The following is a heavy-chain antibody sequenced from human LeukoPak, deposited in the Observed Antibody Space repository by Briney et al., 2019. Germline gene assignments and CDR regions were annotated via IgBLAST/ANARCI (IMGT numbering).Heavy chain of an antibody. CDR2: IRYDGSNK. V-gene: IGHV3-30*02. D-gene: IGHD3-3*01. J-gene: IGHJ4*02. Sequence: PGGSLRLSCAASGVTFSSYGMHWVRQAPGKGLEWVAFIRYDGSNKYYADSVKGRFTISRDNSKNTLYLQMNSLRAEDTAVYYCAKGPGDFWSGYPDYWGQGTLVTVSS. CDR3: AKGPGDFWSGYPDY. CDR1: GVTFSSYG.